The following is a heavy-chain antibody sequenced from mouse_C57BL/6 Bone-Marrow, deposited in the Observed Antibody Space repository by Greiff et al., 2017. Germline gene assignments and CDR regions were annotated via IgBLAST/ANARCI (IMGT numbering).Heavy chain of an antibody. CDR1: GFTFSNYW. CDR3: TGPLYAMDY. Sequence: EVQLVESGGGLVQPGGSMKLSCVASGFTFSNYWMNWVRQSPEKGLEWVAQIRLKSDNYATHYAESVKGRFTISRDDSKSSVYLQMNNLRAEDTGIYYCTGPLYAMDYWGQGTSVTVSS. CDR2: IRLKSDNYAT. V-gene: IGHV6-3*01. D-gene: IGHD6-1*01. J-gene: IGHJ4*01.